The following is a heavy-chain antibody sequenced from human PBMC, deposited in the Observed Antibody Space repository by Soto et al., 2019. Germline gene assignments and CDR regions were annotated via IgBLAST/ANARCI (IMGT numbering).Heavy chain of an antibody. J-gene: IGHJ4*02. CDR2: INAGNGNT. Sequence: GASVKVSCRASGYTFTSYAMHWVRQAPGQRLEWMGWINAGNGNTKYSQKFQGRVTITRDTSASTAYMELSSLRSEDTAVYYCARDLPHSGGGYDCVDYWGQGTLVTVSS. V-gene: IGHV1-3*01. CDR3: ARDLPHSGGGYDCVDY. CDR1: GYTFTSYA. D-gene: IGHD5-12*01.